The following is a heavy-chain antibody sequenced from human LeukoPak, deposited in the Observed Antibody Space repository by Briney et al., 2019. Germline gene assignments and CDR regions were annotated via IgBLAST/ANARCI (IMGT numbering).Heavy chain of an antibody. CDR1: GFTFSNAW. CDR3: AKDGSITIFGVVTWFDP. CDR2: ISGSGGST. V-gene: IGHV3-23*01. Sequence: GGSLRLSCAASGFTFSNAWMNWVRQAPGKGLEWVSAISGSGGSTYYADSVKGRFTISRDNSKNTLYLQMNSLRAEDTAVYYCAKDGSITIFGVVTWFDPWGQGTLVTVSS. D-gene: IGHD3-3*01. J-gene: IGHJ5*02.